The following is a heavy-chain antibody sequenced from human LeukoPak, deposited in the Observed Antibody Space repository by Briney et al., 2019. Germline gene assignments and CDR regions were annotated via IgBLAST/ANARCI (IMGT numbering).Heavy chain of an antibody. CDR2: IRSKANNYAT. J-gene: IGHJ4*02. V-gene: IGHV3-73*01. D-gene: IGHD6-19*01. CDR1: GFTFSGSA. CDR3: TRRSPVPGTEKFDY. Sequence: PGGSLRLSCAPSGFTFSGSAMHWVRQASGEGLEWVGRIRSKANNYATAYAASVKGRFTIPRDDSKNTTYLQMNSLRTEDTAVYYCTRRSPVPGTEKFDYWGQGTLVTVSS.